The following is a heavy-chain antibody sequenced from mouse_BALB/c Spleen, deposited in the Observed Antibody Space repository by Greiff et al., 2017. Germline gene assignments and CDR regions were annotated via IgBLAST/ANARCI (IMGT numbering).Heavy chain of an antibody. V-gene: IGHV1S29*02. D-gene: IGHD2-1*01. CDR2: IYPYNGGT. CDR1: GYTFTDYN. J-gene: IGHJ4*01. Sequence: EVQLQQSGPELVKPGASVKISCKASGYTFTDYNMHWVKQSHGKSLEWIGYIYPYNGGTGYNQKFKSKATLTVDNSSSTAYMELRSLTSEDSAVYYCASYGNADNYAMDDWGEGTSVTGSS. CDR3: ASYGNADNYAMDD.